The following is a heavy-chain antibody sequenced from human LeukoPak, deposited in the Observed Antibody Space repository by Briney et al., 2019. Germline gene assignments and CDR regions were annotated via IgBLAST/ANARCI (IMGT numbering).Heavy chain of an antibody. CDR1: GGTFSSYA. CDR2: IIPIFGTA. CDR3: ARGETFGGVIAYYYYMDV. Sequence: VASVKVSCKASGGTFSSYAISWVRQAPGQGLEWMGGIIPIFGTANYAQKFQGRVTITTDESTSTAYMELSSLRSEDTAVYYCARGETFGGVIAYYYYMDVWGKGTTVTVSS. D-gene: IGHD3-16*01. J-gene: IGHJ6*03. V-gene: IGHV1-69*05.